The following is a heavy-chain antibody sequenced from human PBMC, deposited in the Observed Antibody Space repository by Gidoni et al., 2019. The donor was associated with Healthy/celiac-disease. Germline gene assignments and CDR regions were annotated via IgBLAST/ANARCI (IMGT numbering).Heavy chain of an antibody. Sequence: QVQLQESGPGLVTPSETLSLTCTVSGGSISSYYWSWIRPPPGKGLEWIGYIYYSGSTNYNPSLKSRVTIAVDTSKNQFSLKLSSVTAADTAVYYCASGGIAAAGTRFDYWGQGTLVTVSS. CDR1: GGSISSYY. D-gene: IGHD6-13*01. CDR2: IYYSGST. V-gene: IGHV4-59*01. J-gene: IGHJ4*02. CDR3: ASGGIAAAGTRFDY.